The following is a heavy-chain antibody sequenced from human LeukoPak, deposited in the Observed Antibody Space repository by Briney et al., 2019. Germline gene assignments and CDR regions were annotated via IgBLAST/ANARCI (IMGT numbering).Heavy chain of an antibody. D-gene: IGHD3-3*01. CDR2: IYYSGST. Sequence: PSETLSLTCTVSGGSISSHYWSWIRQPPGKGLEWIGYIYYSGSTNYNPSLKSRVTISVDTSKNQFSLKLSSVTAADTAVYYCARDPTYDFWSGGPSYYMDVWGKGTTVTVSS. CDR1: GGSISSHY. V-gene: IGHV4-59*11. J-gene: IGHJ6*03. CDR3: ARDPTYDFWSGGPSYYMDV.